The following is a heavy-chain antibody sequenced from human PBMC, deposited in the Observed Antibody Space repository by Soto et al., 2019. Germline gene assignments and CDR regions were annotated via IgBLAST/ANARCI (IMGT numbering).Heavy chain of an antibody. CDR2: IWYDGSNK. Sequence: QVQLVESGGGVVQPGRSLRLSCVASGFTFSTYAMHWVRQAPGKGLEWVALIWYDGSNKYYADSVKGRFTISRDNSKNTLYLQMNSLRADDTGVYYWAREGSSLVTSGSYFHYWVQGTPVTVSS. J-gene: IGHJ4*02. CDR1: GFTFSTYA. D-gene: IGHD3-10*01. V-gene: IGHV3-33*01. CDR3: AREGSSLVTSGSYFHY.